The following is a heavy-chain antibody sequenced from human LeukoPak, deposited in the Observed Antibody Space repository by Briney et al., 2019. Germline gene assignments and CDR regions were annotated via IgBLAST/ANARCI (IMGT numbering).Heavy chain of an antibody. V-gene: IGHV4-38-2*02. J-gene: IGHJ3*02. Sequence: SETLSLTCTVSGYSISSGYYWGWIRQPPGKGPEWIGSIYYSGSTYYNPSLKSRVTISVDTSKNQFSLKLSSVTAADTAVYYCAGDLKSGSAFDIWGQGTMVTVSS. CDR2: IYYSGST. D-gene: IGHD3-3*01. CDR1: GYSISSGYY. CDR3: AGDLKSGSAFDI.